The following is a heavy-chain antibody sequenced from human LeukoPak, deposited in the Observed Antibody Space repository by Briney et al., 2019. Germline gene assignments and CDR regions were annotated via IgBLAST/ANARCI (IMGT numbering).Heavy chain of an antibody. V-gene: IGHV3-48*03. CDR1: GFTFSNYE. J-gene: IGHJ4*02. CDR3: AKNYGY. CDR2: ISSSGNTI. Sequence: GGSLRLSCAASGFTFSNYEMNWVRKAPGKGLEWVSFISSSGNTIYYADSVKGRFTISRDNAKNSLYLQMNSLRAEDTAVYYCAKNYGYWGQGTLVTVSS.